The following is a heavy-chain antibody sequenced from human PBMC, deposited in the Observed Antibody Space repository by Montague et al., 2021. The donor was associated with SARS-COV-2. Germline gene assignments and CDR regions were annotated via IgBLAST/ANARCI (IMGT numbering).Heavy chain of an antibody. D-gene: IGHD3-3*01. CDR2: INHSGST. CDR1: GGSFSGYY. V-gene: IGHV4-34*01. Sequence: SETLSLTCAVYGGSFSGYYWSWIRQPPGKGLEWIGEINHSGSTNYNPSLKSRVTISVDTSKNQFSLKLSSVTAADTAVYYCATLPSSITIFGVVQGYYFDDWGRGTLVPVSP. CDR3: ATLPSSITIFGVVQGYYFDD. J-gene: IGHJ4*02.